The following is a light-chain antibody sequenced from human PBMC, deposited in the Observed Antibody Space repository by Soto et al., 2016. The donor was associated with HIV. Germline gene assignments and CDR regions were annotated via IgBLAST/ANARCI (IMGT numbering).Light chain of an antibody. Sequence: SSELTQDPTVSVALGQTVRITCQGDSLRSYYASWYQQKPGQAPLLVIYGKNNRPSGIPDRFSGSNSGNTASLTITGAQAEDEADYYCNSRDSSGYHPAFGGGTKLTVL. CDR1: SLRSYY. CDR3: NSRDSSGYHPA. CDR2: GKN. V-gene: IGLV3-19*01. J-gene: IGLJ2*01.